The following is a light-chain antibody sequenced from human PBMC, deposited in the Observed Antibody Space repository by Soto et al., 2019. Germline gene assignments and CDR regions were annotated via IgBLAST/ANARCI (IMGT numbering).Light chain of an antibody. CDR3: QQYNNWYT. CDR1: QCVSSS. V-gene: IGKV3-15*01. Sequence: EIVVTQSPATLSVSPGERATLSCRASQCVSSSLAWYQQKPGQAPRLLIYGASTRVTGIPARFSGSGSGTEFTLTISSLQSEDFAVYYCQQYNNWYTFGQGTKLEIK. J-gene: IGKJ2*01. CDR2: GAS.